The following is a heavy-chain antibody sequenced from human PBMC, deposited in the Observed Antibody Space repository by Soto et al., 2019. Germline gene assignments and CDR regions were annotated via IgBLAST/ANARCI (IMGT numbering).Heavy chain of an antibody. CDR3: ARDIPGNDNWFDP. V-gene: IGHV4-39*07. CDR2: VYYSGST. J-gene: IGHJ5*02. D-gene: IGHD1-1*01. CDR1: GDSTSSSSSY. Sequence: PSETLSLTCTVSGDSTSSSSSYWAWIRQPPGKGLEWIGTVYYSGSTSCNPSLKSRVTISVDTSKNQFSLKLSSVTAADTAVYYCARDIPGNDNWFDPWGQGTLVTVSS.